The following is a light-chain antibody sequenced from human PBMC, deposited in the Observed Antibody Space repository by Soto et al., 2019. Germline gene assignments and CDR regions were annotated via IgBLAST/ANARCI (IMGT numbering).Light chain of an antibody. V-gene: IGLV2-14*01. CDR3: SSYTTSSTQV. J-gene: IGLJ1*01. CDR1: SSDIGGYKH. Sequence: QSALTQPASVSGSPGQSITSSCTGTSSDIGGYKHVSWYQQHPGKAPKLMIYEVSNRPSGVSNRFSGSKSGNTASLTISGLQAEDEADYYCSSYTTSSTQVFGTGTKVTVL. CDR2: EVS.